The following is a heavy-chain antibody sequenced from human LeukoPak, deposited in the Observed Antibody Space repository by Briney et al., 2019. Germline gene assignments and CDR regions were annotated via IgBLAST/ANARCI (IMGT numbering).Heavy chain of an antibody. D-gene: IGHD2-2*01. J-gene: IGHJ5*02. CDR2: INPNSGGT. Sequence: ASVKVSCKASGYTFTGYCMHWVRQAPGQGLEWMGWINPNSGGTNYAQKFQGRVTMTRDTSISTAYMELSRLRSDDTAVYYCARDIVVVPAAISGWFDPWGQGTLVTVSS. CDR3: ARDIVVVPAAISGWFDP. CDR1: GYTFTGYC. V-gene: IGHV1-2*02.